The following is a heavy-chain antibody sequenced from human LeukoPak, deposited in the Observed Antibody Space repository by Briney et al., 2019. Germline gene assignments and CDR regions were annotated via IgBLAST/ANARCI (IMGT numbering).Heavy chain of an antibody. V-gene: IGHV1-18*01. CDR2: ISAYNGNT. J-gene: IGHJ4*02. CDR1: GGTFSSYG. D-gene: IGHD2-2*02. Sequence: GSSVKVSCKASGGTFSSYGISWVRQAPGQGLEWMGWISAYNGNTNYAQKLQGRVTMTTDTSTSTAYMELRSLRSDDTAVYYCARGGKRGCSSTSCYKEGTEVDYWGQGTLVTVSS. CDR3: ARGGKRGCSSTSCYKEGTEVDY.